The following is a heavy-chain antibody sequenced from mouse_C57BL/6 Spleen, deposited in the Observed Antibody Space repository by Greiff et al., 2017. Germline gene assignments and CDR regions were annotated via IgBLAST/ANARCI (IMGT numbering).Heavy chain of an antibody. Sequence: EVQLVESGGGLVKPGGSLKLSCAASGFTFSDYGMHWVRQAPEKGLEWVAYISSGSSTIYYADTVKGRFTISRDNAKNTLFLQMTSLRSEDTAMYYCATGTHWYFDVWGTGTTVTVSS. CDR1: GFTFSDYG. CDR3: ATGTHWYFDV. V-gene: IGHV5-17*01. D-gene: IGHD4-1*01. CDR2: ISSGSSTI. J-gene: IGHJ1*03.